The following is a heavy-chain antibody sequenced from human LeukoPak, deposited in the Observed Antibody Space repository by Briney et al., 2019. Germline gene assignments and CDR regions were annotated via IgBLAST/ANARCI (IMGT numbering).Heavy chain of an antibody. CDR1: GFTFSGYY. D-gene: IGHD4-4*01. V-gene: IGHV3-11*01. CDR2: ISSSGSTI. Sequence: GGSLRLSCAASGFTFSGYYMSWIRQAPGKGLEWVSYISSSGSTIYYADSVKGRFTISRDNAKNSLYLQMNSLRAEETAVYYCARERPDTVTDYWGQGTLVTVSS. J-gene: IGHJ4*02. CDR3: ARERPDTVTDY.